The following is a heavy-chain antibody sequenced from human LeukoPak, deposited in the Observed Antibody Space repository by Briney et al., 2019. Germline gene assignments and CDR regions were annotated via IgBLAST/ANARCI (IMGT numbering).Heavy chain of an antibody. V-gene: IGHV3-23*01. D-gene: IGHD1-26*01. CDR3: AKDRDSGSYQSY. Sequence: GGSLRLSCAASGFTFSSYAMSWVRQAPGKGLEWVSAISGSGVSTYYADSVKGRFTISRDNSKNTLYLQMNSLRAEDTAVCYCAKDRDSGSYQSYWGQGTLVTVSS. J-gene: IGHJ4*02. CDR2: ISGSGVST. CDR1: GFTFSSYA.